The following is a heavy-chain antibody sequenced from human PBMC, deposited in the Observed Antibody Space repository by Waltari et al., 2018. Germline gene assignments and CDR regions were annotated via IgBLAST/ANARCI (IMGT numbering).Heavy chain of an antibody. CDR2: INHSGST. CDR1: GGSFSGYY. D-gene: IGHD3-3*01. J-gene: IGHJ3*02. Sequence: QVQLQQWGAGLLKLSETLSLTCAVYGGSFSGYYWSWIRQPPGRGLEWIGEINHSGSTNYNPSLKSRVTISVDTSKNQFSLKLSSVTAADTAVYYCARGAAVLRFSKRGSAFDIWGQGTMVTVSS. CDR3: ARGAAVLRFSKRGSAFDI. V-gene: IGHV4-34*01.